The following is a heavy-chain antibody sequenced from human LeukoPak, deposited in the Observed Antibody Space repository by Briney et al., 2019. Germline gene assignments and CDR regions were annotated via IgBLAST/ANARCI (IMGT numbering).Heavy chain of an antibody. Sequence: PGGSLRLSCAASGFTFDDYAMHWVRQAPGKGLEWVSAISWNSGSIAYADSVKGRFTISRDNAKNSLFLQMNSLRAEDTALYYCAKDKYSSSWSWFDPWGQGTLVTVSS. CDR1: GFTFDDYA. J-gene: IGHJ5*02. CDR3: AKDKYSSSWSWFDP. V-gene: IGHV3-9*01. CDR2: ISWNSGSI. D-gene: IGHD6-13*01.